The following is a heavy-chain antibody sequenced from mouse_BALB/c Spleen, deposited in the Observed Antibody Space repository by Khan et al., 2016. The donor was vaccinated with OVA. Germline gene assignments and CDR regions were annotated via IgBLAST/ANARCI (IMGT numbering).Heavy chain of an antibody. CDR1: GFSLTTYG. Sequence: QVQLQQSGPGLVQPSQSLSITYTVSGFSLTTYGVHWVRQSPGKGLEWLGVIWSGGSTDYNAAFISRLSISKDSSKSQVFFKMNSLQVNDTAIYYCARNYDYDECLAYWGQGTLVTVSA. CDR2: IWSGGST. CDR3: ARNYDYDECLAY. V-gene: IGHV2-2*02. J-gene: IGHJ3*01. D-gene: IGHD2-4*01.